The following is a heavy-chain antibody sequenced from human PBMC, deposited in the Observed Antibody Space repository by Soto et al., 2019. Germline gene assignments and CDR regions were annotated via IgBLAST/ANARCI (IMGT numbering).Heavy chain of an antibody. J-gene: IGHJ5*01. CDR1: GYSLTNND. CDR2: MNPGSGDT. V-gene: IGHV1-8*01. D-gene: IGHD3-10*01. CDR3: ACFAKFGSRNWLDT. Sequence: ASVKVSCKASGYSLTNNDVSWVRQATGQGLEWMGWMNPGSGDTGYAQKFQGRVTMTRDISIATAYMELSSLRSDDTAIYYCACFAKFGSRNWLDTSAQRTLVPVSS.